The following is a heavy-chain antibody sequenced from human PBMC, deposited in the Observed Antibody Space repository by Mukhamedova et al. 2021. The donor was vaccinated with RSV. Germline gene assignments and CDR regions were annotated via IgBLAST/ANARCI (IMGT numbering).Heavy chain of an antibody. CDR2: ISYDGTNK. Sequence: SSYNMHWVRQAPGKGLEWVAVISYDGTNKHYVDSVKGRFTISRDNSKNTLYLQMNNLRAEDTAVYYCAKEGGYSYGYGNWFDSWG. D-gene: IGHD5-18*01. V-gene: IGHV3-30*18. CDR1: SSYN. J-gene: IGHJ5*01. CDR3: AKEGGYSYGYGNWFDS.